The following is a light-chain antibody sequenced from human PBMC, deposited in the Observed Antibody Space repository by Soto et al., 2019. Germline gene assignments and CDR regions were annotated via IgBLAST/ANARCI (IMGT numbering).Light chain of an antibody. V-gene: IGKV3D-20*01. CDR3: QQYGSSGT. CDR2: ATS. CDR1: QALRSSY. Sequence: EIVFTRSPATLSSSPGGRATLSCWASQALRSSYLAWYQQKPGLAPRLLISATSSRATGIPDRFSGGGSGTDFPLTINKLAPEDFAVYYCQQYGSSGTFGQGTKVDIK. J-gene: IGKJ1*01.